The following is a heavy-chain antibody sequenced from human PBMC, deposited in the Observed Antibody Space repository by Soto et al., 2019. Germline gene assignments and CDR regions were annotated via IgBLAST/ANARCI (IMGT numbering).Heavy chain of an antibody. D-gene: IGHD6-13*01. J-gene: IGHJ4*02. Sequence: SETLSLTCTVSGGSISNSYWSWIRQSPGKGLEWIGYIYYSGSSNYNPPLKSRVSISVDTSKNQFSLKLSSVTAADTAVYYCARHSSSWPIFDYWGQGTLVTVSS. V-gene: IGHV4-59*08. CDR1: GGSISNSY. CDR2: IYYSGSS. CDR3: ARHSSSWPIFDY.